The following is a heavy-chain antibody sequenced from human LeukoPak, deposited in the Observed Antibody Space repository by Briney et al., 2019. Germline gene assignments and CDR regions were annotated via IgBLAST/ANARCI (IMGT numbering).Heavy chain of an antibody. D-gene: IGHD2-2*01. CDR1: GFTFSSYW. CDR3: ASDCSSTSCYRSGLDP. V-gene: IGHV3-74*01. J-gene: IGHJ5*02. Sequence: GGSLRLSCAASGFTFSSYWMHWVRQAPGKGLVWVSRINNDGSSTNYADSVKGRFTISRDNAKNTLYLQMNSLRAEDTAVYYCASDCSSTSCYRSGLDPWGQGTLVTVSS. CDR2: INNDGSST.